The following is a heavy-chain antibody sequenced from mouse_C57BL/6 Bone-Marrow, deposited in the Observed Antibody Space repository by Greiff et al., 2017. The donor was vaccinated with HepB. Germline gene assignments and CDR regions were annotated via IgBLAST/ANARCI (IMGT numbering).Heavy chain of an antibody. D-gene: IGHD2-3*01. V-gene: IGHV1-50*01. Sequence: VQLQQPGAELVKPGASVKLSCKASGYTFTSYWMQWVKQRPGQGLEWIGEIDPSDSYTNYNQKFKGKATLTVDTSSSTAYMQLSSLTSEDSAVYYCARTSGWFYYFDYWGQGTTLTVSS. CDR2: IDPSDSYT. CDR1: GYTFTSYW. CDR3: ARTSGWFYYFDY. J-gene: IGHJ2*01.